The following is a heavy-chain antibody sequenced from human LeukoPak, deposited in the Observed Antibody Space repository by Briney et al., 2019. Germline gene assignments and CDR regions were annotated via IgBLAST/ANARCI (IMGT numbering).Heavy chain of an antibody. J-gene: IGHJ6*02. Sequence: ASVKLSCTASGGTFSSYTVSWVRQAPGLGLEWMGRIIPILGIANYAQKFQGRVTITADKSTSTAYMELSSLRSEDTAVYYCARGLGYYDSSGYYYDNYYGMDVWGQGTTVTVSS. V-gene: IGHV1-69*02. CDR2: IIPILGIA. D-gene: IGHD3-22*01. CDR3: ARGLGYYDSSGYYYDNYYGMDV. CDR1: GGTFSSYT.